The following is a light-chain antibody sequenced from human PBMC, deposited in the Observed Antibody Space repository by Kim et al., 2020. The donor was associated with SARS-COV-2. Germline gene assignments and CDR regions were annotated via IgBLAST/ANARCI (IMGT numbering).Light chain of an antibody. Sequence: IVMPQSPATLSVSPGERATLSCRASQSISGNLAWYQQKPGQAPRLLMYGASTRATGIPARFSGSGSGTEFTLTISSLQSEDFAVYYCQQYNNWLTFGQGTKVDI. J-gene: IGKJ1*01. CDR1: QSISGN. V-gene: IGKV3D-15*01. CDR3: QQYNNWLT. CDR2: GAS.